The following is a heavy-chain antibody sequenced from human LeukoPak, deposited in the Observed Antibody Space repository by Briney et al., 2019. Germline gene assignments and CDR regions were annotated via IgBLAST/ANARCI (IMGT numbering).Heavy chain of an antibody. CDR1: GYSISSGYY. Sequence: PETLSLTCTVSGYSISSGYYWGWIRQPPGKGLEWIGYIYYSGSTNYNPSLKSRVTISVDTSKNQFSLKLSSVTAADTAVYYCARAGAGYYDSSGFPHFDYWGQGTLVTVSS. J-gene: IGHJ4*02. D-gene: IGHD3-22*01. CDR3: ARAGAGYYDSSGFPHFDY. CDR2: IYYSGST. V-gene: IGHV4-61*01.